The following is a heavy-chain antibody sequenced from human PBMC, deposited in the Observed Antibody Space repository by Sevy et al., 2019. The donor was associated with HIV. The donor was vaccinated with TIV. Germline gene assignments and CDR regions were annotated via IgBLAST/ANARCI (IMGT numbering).Heavy chain of an antibody. D-gene: IGHD3-10*01. CDR2: VFHSGST. J-gene: IGHJ4*02. CDR3: ARNSHGSGTYYVPFDS. Sequence: SETLSLTCAVSGYSITSGYLWGWIRQPPGKGLEWIGSVFHSGSTYYNPSLNSRVIISVDTSKNQFSLKLISVTAADTAVYYCARNSHGSGTYYVPFDSWGQGTLVTVSS. V-gene: IGHV4-38-2*01. CDR1: GYSITSGYL.